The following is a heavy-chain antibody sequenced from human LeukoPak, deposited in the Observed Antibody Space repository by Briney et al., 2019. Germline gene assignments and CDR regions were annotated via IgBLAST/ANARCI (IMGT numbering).Heavy chain of an antibody. CDR3: ARDLGYYDSSGYPSY. D-gene: IGHD3-22*01. Sequence: GGSLRLSCAASGFTFSSYGMHWVRQAPGKGLEWVAVIWYDGSNKYYADSVKGRFTISRDNSKNTLYPQMNSLRAEDTAVYYCARDLGYYDSSGYPSYWGQGTLVTVSS. CDR2: IWYDGSNK. V-gene: IGHV3-33*01. CDR1: GFTFSSYG. J-gene: IGHJ4*02.